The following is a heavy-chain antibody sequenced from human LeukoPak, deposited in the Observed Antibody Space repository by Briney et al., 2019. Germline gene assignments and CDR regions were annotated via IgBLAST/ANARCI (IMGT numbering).Heavy chain of an antibody. V-gene: IGHV1-69*13. Sequence: SVKVSCKASGGTFSSYAISRVRQDPGQRLEWMGGIIPIFGTANYAQKFQGRVTITADESTSTAYMELSSLRSEDTAVYYCARDSMYYDFWSGPYWGQGTLVTVSS. J-gene: IGHJ4*02. CDR3: ARDSMYYDFWSGPY. CDR1: GGTFSSYA. D-gene: IGHD3-3*01. CDR2: IIPIFGTA.